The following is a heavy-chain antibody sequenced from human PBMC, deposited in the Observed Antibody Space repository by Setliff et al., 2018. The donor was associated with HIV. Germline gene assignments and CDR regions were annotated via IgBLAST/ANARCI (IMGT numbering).Heavy chain of an antibody. V-gene: IGHV3-7*03. J-gene: IGHJ4*02. CDR1: GFTFSSSW. D-gene: IGHD3-10*01. CDR2: INEDGIEK. Sequence: GGSLRLSCAASGFTFSSSWMSWVRQAPGKGLEWVANINEDGIEKYYMDSVKGRFTISRDNAENSLFLQMNSLRAEDTAIYYCALLWPFDYWGQGALVTVSS. CDR3: ALLWPFDY.